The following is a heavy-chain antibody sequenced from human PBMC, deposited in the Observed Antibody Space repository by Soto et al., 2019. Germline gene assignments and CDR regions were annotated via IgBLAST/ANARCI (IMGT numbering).Heavy chain of an antibody. J-gene: IGHJ6*03. D-gene: IGHD2-2*01. Sequence: GGSLRLSCAASEFTFSNYAMSWVRQAPGKGLEWVSSISSNGGTTYYADSVKGRFTISRDNAKNSLYLQMNSLRAEDTAVYYCARTGPYCSSTSCYVYYYYMDVWGKGTTVTVSS. CDR2: ISSNGGTT. CDR3: ARTGPYCSSTSCYVYYYYMDV. V-gene: IGHV3-23*01. CDR1: EFTFSNYA.